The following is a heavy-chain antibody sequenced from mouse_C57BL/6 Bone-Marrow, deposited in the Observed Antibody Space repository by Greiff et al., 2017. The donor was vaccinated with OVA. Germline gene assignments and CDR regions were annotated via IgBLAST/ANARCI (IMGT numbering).Heavy chain of an antibody. V-gene: IGHV1-69*01. CDR3: ARQRDGYYAWFAY. D-gene: IGHD2-3*01. CDR2: IDPSDSYT. Sequence: QVQLQQPGAELVMPGASVKLSCKASGYTFTSYWMHWVKQRPGQGLEWIGEIDPSDSYTNYNQKFKGKSTLTVDKSSSTAYMQLSSLTSEDSAVYYCARQRDGYYAWFAYWGQRTLVTVSA. CDR1: GYTFTSYW. J-gene: IGHJ3*01.